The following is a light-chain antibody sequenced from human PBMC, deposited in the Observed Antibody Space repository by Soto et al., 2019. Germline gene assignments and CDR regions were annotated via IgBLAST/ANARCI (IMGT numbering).Light chain of an antibody. CDR2: GAS. CDR3: QHYNIWPYT. J-gene: IGKJ2*01. V-gene: IGKV3-15*01. Sequence: EIVMTQSPVSLSVSPGERATFSCRASQSIRSDLAWYQQKPGQAPRLLIYGASTKATGIPARFSGSGSGTEFTLTIGRLQAEDCAVYYCQHYNIWPYTFGQGTKLEI. CDR1: QSIRSD.